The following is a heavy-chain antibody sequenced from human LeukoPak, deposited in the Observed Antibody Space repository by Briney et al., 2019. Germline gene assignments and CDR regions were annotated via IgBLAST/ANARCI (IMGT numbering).Heavy chain of an antibody. Sequence: GSLRLSCAASGFTFSSYGMHWVRQAPGKGLEWVAFIRYDGSNKYYADSVKGRFTISRDNSKNTLYLQMNSLRAEDTAVYYCAKDTPAIRYFDWYLDYWGQGTLVTVSS. CDR1: GFTFSSYG. V-gene: IGHV3-30*02. D-gene: IGHD3-9*01. J-gene: IGHJ4*02. CDR3: AKDTPAIRYFDWYLDY. CDR2: IRYDGSNK.